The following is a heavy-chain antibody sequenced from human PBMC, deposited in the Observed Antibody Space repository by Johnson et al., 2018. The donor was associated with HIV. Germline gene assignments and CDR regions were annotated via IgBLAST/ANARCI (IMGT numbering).Heavy chain of an antibody. CDR3: ASGHMWSAF. J-gene: IGHJ3*01. V-gene: IGHV3-7*01. D-gene: IGHD2-21*01. CDR1: GFIVSSNY. CDR2: IRQDGGEK. Sequence: VQLVESGGGLVQPGGSLRLSCAASGFIVSSNYMSWVRQAPGKGLEWVAYIRQDGGEKEYSDSVKGRFTISRDNAKNSRYLQMSSLRVEDTAVYYCASGHMWSAFWGQGTMVTVSS.